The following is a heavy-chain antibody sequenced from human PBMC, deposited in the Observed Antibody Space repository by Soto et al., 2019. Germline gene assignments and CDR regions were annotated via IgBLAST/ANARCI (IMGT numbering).Heavy chain of an antibody. CDR3: ARDGVITFGGVIVLDY. V-gene: IGHV3-7*01. CDR1: GFIFSDYW. J-gene: IGHJ4*02. CDR2: IKQDGSEQ. Sequence: EVQLVESGGGLVQPGGSLRLSCAASGFIFSDYWMSWVRQAPGKGLEWVANIKQDGSEQYYVDSVKGRFTISRDNAKNYLYLQMNSLRAEATAVYYCARDGVITFGGVIVLDYWGQGTLVTVSS. D-gene: IGHD3-16*02.